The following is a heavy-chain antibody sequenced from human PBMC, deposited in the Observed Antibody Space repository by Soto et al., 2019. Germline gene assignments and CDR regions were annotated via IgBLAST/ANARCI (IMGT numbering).Heavy chain of an antibody. V-gene: IGHV3-30*18. D-gene: IGHD3-22*01. J-gene: IGHJ4*02. Sequence: GGSLRLSCAASGFTFSSYGMHWVRQAPGKGLEWVAVISYDGSNKYYADSVKGRFTISRDNSKNTLYLQMNSLRAEDTAVYYCAKVGENDSSGYYLRYYFDYWGQGTLVTVSS. CDR3: AKVGENDSSGYYLRYYFDY. CDR2: ISYDGSNK. CDR1: GFTFSSYG.